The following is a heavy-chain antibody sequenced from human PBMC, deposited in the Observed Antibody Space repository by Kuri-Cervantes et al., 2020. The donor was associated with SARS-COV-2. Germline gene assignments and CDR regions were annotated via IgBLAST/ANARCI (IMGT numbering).Heavy chain of an antibody. Sequence: ASVKVSCKASGYTFTSYGISWVRQAPGQGLEWMGWISAYNGNTNYAQKFQGRVTMTRNTSISTAYMELSSLRSEDTAVYYCASGQWLYLHRYFDYWGQGTLVTVSS. V-gene: IGHV1-18*04. CDR2: ISAYNGNT. D-gene: IGHD6-19*01. CDR3: ASGQWLYLHRYFDY. J-gene: IGHJ4*02. CDR1: GYTFTSYG.